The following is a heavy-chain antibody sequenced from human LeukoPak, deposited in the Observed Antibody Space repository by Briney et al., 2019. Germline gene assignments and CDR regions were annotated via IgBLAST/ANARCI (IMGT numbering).Heavy chain of an antibody. CDR3: ARHGGSGWYGGWFDP. V-gene: IGHV4-59*05. CDR1: GGSISSYY. D-gene: IGHD6-19*01. Sequence: PSQTLSLTCTVSGGSISSYYWSWIRQPPGKGLEWIXSIHYTGSTYYNPSLKSRVTISVDTSKNQFSLKLNSVTAADTAVYSCARHGGSGWYGGWFDPWGQGTLVTVSS. CDR2: IHYTGST. J-gene: IGHJ5*02.